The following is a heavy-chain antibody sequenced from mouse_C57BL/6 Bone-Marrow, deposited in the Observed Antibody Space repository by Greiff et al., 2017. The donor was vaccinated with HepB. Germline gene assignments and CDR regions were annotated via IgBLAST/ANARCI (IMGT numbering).Heavy chain of an antibody. CDR3: AGAFYYGSSSYFDY. V-gene: IGHV1-52*01. J-gene: IGHJ2*01. CDR2: IDPSDSET. D-gene: IGHD1-1*01. Sequence: QVQLQQPGAELVRPGSSVKLSCKASGYTFTSYWMHWVKQRPIQGLEWIGNIDPSDSETHYNQKFKDKATLTVDKSSSTAYMQLSSLTSEDSAVYYCAGAFYYGSSSYFDYWGQGTTLTVSS. CDR1: GYTFTSYW.